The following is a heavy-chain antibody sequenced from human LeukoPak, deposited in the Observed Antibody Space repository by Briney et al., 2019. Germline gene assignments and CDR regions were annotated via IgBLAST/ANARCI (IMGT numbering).Heavy chain of an antibody. J-gene: IGHJ4*02. CDR3: ARAYNWNLDY. Sequence: SQTLSLTCAISGDSVSSNSVAWNWIRQSPSRGLEWLGRTYYRSKWYSEYAVSVKSRITINPDTSKNQFSLQLDSVTPEDTAVYYCARAYNWNLDYWGRGGLVTVSS. CDR2: TYYRSKWYS. D-gene: IGHD1-1*01. V-gene: IGHV6-1*01. CDR1: GDSVSSNSVA.